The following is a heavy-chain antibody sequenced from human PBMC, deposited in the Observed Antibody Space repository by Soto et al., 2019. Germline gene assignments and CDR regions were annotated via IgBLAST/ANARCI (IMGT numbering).Heavy chain of an antibody. CDR1: GYTFSNYF. CDR2: INLNTGGS. D-gene: IGHD6-19*01. J-gene: IGHJ6*02. CDR3: ARYGYSSGWYLGTGMDV. Sequence: QVPLVQSGAEVRKPGASVKVSCKASGYTFSNYFIHWVRQAPGHGLQSLGWINLNTGGSVSRETFRGRVAMTSDTSMSTAFMELRSLTTDDTAVYYCARYGYSSGWYLGTGMDVWGQGTPVTVSS. V-gene: IGHV1-2*02.